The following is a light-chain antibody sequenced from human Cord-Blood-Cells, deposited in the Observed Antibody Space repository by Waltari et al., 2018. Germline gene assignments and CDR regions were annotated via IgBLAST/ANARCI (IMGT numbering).Light chain of an antibody. CDR3: CSCAGSRV. Sequence: QSALTQPASVSGSPGQSITISCTGTSSDVGSYNLVSWYQQHPGKAPKLMIYEGSKRPAVVSYRVSGSKSGNTASLTISGLQAEVEAYYYCCSCAGSRVFGGGTKLTVL. CDR2: EGS. V-gene: IGLV2-23*01. CDR1: SSDVGSYNL. J-gene: IGLJ3*02.